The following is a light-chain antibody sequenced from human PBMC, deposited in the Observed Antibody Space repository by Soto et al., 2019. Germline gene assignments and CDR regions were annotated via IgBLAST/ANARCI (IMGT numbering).Light chain of an antibody. V-gene: IGLV2-14*03. CDR3: SSYTSSSTYI. J-gene: IGLJ7*01. CDR2: DVT. CDR1: SSDVGNYKY. Sequence: QSALTQPASVSGSPGQSITISCTGTSSDVGNYKYVSWYQQHPGKAPKLIIYDVTDRPSGVSNRFSGSKSGNTASLTISGLQADDEADYYCSSYTSSSTYIFGSGTQLTVL.